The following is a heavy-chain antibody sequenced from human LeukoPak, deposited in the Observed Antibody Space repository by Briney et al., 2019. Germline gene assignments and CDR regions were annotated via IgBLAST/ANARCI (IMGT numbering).Heavy chain of an antibody. Sequence: GGSLRLSCAASRFTLSSYWIHWVPQVPGKGLVWVSRIKDGVTTTDYADSVKGRFTIPRADARNTLSLRRASLRAETPPVYYCTTIRPGYWGQGTLVTVSP. CDR3: TTIRPGY. V-gene: IGHV3-74*01. J-gene: IGHJ4*02. CDR2: IKDGVTTT. CDR1: RFTLSSYW. D-gene: IGHD5-12*01.